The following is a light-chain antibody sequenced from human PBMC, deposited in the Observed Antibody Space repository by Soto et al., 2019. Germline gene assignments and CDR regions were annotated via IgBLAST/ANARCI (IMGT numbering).Light chain of an antibody. J-gene: IGKJ5*01. CDR1: QSVSSNY. CDR3: QQYGSSPGVT. Sequence: EIVLTQSPGTLSLSPGARATLSCRASQSVSSNYLAWYQQKLGQAPRLLIYGASRRATGIPDRFSGSGSGTDFTLTINRLEPEDFAVYYCQQYGSSPGVTFGQGTRLEIK. V-gene: IGKV3-20*01. CDR2: GAS.